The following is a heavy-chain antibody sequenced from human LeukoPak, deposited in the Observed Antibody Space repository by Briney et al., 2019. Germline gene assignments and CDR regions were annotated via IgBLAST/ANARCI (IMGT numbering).Heavy chain of an antibody. CDR1: GGSIRSYY. J-gene: IGHJ5*02. Sequence: SETLSLTCNDSGGSIRSYYWSWIRQPPGKGLEWIGYIHYSGSTNYNPSLKSRVTISVDTSRTQFSLRLTSVTAADTAMYYCARVLTTQTTNWFDPWGQGTLVTVSS. V-gene: IGHV4-59*01. D-gene: IGHD4-11*01. CDR3: ARVLTTQTTNWFDP. CDR2: IHYSGST.